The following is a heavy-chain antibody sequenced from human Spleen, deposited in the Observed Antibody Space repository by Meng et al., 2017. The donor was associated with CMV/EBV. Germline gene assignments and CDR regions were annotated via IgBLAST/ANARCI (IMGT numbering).Heavy chain of an antibody. J-gene: IGHJ5*02. CDR1: GFTFSSYG. Sequence: LRLCCAGSGFTFSSYGMHLVRQAPGKGLEWVAFIRYDGSNKYYADSVKGRFTLSRDNSKNTLYLQMNSLRAEDTAVYYCAKGGGVDPWGQGTLVTVSS. CDR2: IRYDGSNK. V-gene: IGHV3-30*02. D-gene: IGHD3-10*01. CDR3: AKGGGVDP.